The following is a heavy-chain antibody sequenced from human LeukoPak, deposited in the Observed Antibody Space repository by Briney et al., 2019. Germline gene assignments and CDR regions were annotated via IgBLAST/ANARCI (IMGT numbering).Heavy chain of an antibody. CDR2: IKEDGSEK. CDR1: GFTFSTYW. D-gene: IGHD1-14*01. CDR3: ARDSFETDIDY. J-gene: IGHJ4*02. V-gene: IGHV3-7*01. Sequence: GGSLRLSCAVSGFTFSTYWMSWVRQAPGKGLEWVGNIKEDGSEKYYADSMKGRFTISRGNAKNSLYLQMNSLRVEDTAVYYCARDSFETDIDYWGQGTLVTVSS.